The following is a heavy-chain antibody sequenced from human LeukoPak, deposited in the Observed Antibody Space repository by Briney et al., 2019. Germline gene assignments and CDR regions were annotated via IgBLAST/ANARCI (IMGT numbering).Heavy chain of an antibody. Sequence: GGSLRLSCAASGFTFSSYWMSWIRPAPGKGLEWVANIKQEGSEKYYVPSVKGRFTISREKAKKSLYMQMNSLRDEDTAVYHSVRADFWGGYASDYWGQGDLVTVSS. V-gene: IGHV3-7*01. CDR1: GFTFSSYW. CDR3: VRADFWGGYASDY. D-gene: IGHD3-3*01. J-gene: IGHJ4*02. CDR2: IKQEGSEK.